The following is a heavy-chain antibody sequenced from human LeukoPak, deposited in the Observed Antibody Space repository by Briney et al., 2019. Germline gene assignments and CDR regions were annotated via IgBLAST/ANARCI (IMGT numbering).Heavy chain of an antibody. D-gene: IGHD3-9*01. Sequence: ASVKVSCKASGYTFTSYAMNWVRQAPGQGLEWMGWINTNTGNPTYAQGFTGRFVFSLDTSVSTAYLQISSLKAEDTAVYYCARGGGGGTAYYDILTGYFRGVPFSDYWGQGTLVTVSS. V-gene: IGHV7-4-1*02. CDR2: INTNTGNP. CDR3: ARGGGGGTAYYDILTGYFRGVPFSDY. J-gene: IGHJ4*02. CDR1: GYTFTSYA.